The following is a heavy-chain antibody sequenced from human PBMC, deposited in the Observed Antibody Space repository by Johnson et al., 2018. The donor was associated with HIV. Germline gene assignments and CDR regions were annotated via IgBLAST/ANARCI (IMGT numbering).Heavy chain of an antibody. D-gene: IGHD1-26*01. CDR3: ARDRPSGSYYVDAFAI. Sequence: QVQLVESGGGVVQPGRSLRLSCAASGFTFSSYAMHWVRQAPGKGLEWVAVISYDGSNKYYADSVKGRFTISRDNSKNTLYLQMNSLRAEDTAVYYCARDRPSGSYYVDAFAIWGQGTMVTVSS. J-gene: IGHJ3*02. CDR1: GFTFSSYA. CDR2: ISYDGSNK. V-gene: IGHV3-30-3*01.